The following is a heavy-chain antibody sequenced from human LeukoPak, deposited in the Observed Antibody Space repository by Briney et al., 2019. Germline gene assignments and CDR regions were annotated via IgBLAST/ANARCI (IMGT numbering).Heavy chain of an antibody. CDR3: AGRIDGYNYRAFDF. CDR2: IYPGDSDT. V-gene: IGHV5-51*01. D-gene: IGHD5-24*01. Sequence: GESLKISCKGSGYSFTSYWIGWVRQMPGKGLEWMGIIYPGDSDTRYSPAFQGQVTISADKSISTAYLQWNSLKAPDTAMYYCAGRIDGYNYRAFDFWGQGSMVIVCS. CDR1: GYSFTSYW. J-gene: IGHJ3*01.